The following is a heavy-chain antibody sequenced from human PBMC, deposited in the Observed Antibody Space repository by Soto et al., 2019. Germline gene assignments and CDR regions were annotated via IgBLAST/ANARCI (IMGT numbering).Heavy chain of an antibody. V-gene: IGHV3-15*07. CDR1: GFTLSSAY. Sequence: EVQLVASGGGLVKPGDSLRLSCAASGFTLSSAYISWARQAPGKGLEWVGHIKSKSHGGTTDYAAPVKGRFTILRDDSKNTLYLQMNSLKTEDTAVYYCTGGHYGDWGQGTLVTVSS. J-gene: IGHJ4*02. CDR2: IKSKSHGGTT. CDR3: TGGHYGD. D-gene: IGHD4-17*01.